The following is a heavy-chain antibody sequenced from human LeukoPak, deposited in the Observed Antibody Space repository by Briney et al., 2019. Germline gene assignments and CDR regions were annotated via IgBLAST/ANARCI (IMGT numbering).Heavy chain of an antibody. Sequence: SETLSLTCTVSGGSISSYYWSWIRQPPGKGLEWIGYIFYSGYTNYNPSLKSRVTISLDTSKNQFSLKLSSVTAADTAVYYCARSPCSSTSCYYYYGMDVWGQGTTVTVSS. CDR1: GGSISSYY. D-gene: IGHD2-2*01. J-gene: IGHJ6*02. V-gene: IGHV4-59*12. CDR3: ARSPCSSTSCYYYYGMDV. CDR2: IFYSGYT.